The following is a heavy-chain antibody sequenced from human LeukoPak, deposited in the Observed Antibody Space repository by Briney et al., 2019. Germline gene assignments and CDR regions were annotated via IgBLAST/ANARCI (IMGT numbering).Heavy chain of an antibody. V-gene: IGHV1-18*01. CDR3: ARTELRFLEWLPRNWFDP. CDR1: GYTFTSYG. Sequence: ASVKVSCKASGYTFTSYGISWVRRAPGQGLEWMGWISAYNGNTNYAQKLQGRVTMTTDTSTSTAYMELRSLRSDDTAVYYCARTELRFLEWLPRNWFDPWGQGTLVTVSS. CDR2: ISAYNGNT. J-gene: IGHJ5*02. D-gene: IGHD3-3*01.